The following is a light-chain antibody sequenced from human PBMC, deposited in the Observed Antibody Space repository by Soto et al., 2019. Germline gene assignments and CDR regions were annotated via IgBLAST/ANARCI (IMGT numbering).Light chain of an antibody. CDR3: SSYAGSNLWV. CDR2: EVS. Sequence: QYVLTQPPSASGSPGQSVTISCTGTSSDVGGYNYVSWYQQHPGKAPKLMIYEVSKRPSGVPDRFSGSKSGNTASLTVSGRQAEDEADYYCSSYAGSNLWVFGGETKLTVL. V-gene: IGLV2-8*01. CDR1: SSDVGGYNY. J-gene: IGLJ3*02.